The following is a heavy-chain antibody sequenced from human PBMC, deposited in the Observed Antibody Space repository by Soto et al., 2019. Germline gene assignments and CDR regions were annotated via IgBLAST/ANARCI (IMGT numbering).Heavy chain of an antibody. CDR2: MSYSGST. V-gene: IGHV4-39*01. Sequence: SETLSLTCTVSGGSISKSSYYWVWIRQPPGKGLEWVGSMSYSGSTYYNPSLKSRVAISVDTSKNQLSLQVSSVTAADTAVYYCSRRAPEGFDPWGQGTLVTV. J-gene: IGHJ5*02. CDR3: SRRAPEGFDP. CDR1: GGSISKSSYY.